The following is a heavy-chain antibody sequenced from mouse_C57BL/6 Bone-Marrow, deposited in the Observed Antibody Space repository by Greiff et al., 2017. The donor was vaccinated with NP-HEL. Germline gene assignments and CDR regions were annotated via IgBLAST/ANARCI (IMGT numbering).Heavy chain of an antibody. V-gene: IGHV5-12*01. D-gene: IGHD2-3*01. Sequence: EVMLVESGGGLVQPGGSLKLSCAASGFTFSDYYMYWVRQTPEKRLEWVAYISNGGGSTYYPDTVKGRFTISRDNAKNTLYLQMSRLKSEDTAMYYCARRRDGSFAYWGQGTLVTVSA. CDR1: GFTFSDYY. J-gene: IGHJ3*01. CDR3: ARRRDGSFAY. CDR2: ISNGGGST.